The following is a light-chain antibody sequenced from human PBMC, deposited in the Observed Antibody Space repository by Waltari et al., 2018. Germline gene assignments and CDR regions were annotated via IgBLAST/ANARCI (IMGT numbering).Light chain of an antibody. V-gene: IGKV2-30*02. CDR2: KVS. CDR3: MQGTHLYT. Sequence: DVVMTQSPLSLPVTLGQPASISCRSSQSLVHSDGNTYLNWFQQRPGQAPRRLIYKVSNRDSWVPDRFSGSGSGTDFTLKISRVEAEDVGVYYCMQGTHLYTFGQGTRLEIK. CDR1: QSLVHSDGNTY. J-gene: IGKJ2*01.